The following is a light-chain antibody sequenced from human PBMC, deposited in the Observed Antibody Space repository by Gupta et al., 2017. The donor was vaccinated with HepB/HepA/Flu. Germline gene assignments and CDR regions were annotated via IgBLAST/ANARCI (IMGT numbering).Light chain of an antibody. Sequence: QSALTPPASVSESPGPSITIYCTGTSSDVGAKNFVSWYQQHPGKAPKLIIYDVFNRPAGVANRFSGSKSGNTASLTISGLQAEDEADYHCKADATTDNYVFGTGTKVTVL. CDR2: DVF. V-gene: IGLV2-14*03. CDR3: KADATTDNYV. J-gene: IGLJ1*01. CDR1: SSDVGAKNF.